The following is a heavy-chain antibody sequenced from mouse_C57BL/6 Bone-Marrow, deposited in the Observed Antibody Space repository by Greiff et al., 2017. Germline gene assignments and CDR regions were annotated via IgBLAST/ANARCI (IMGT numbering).Heavy chain of an antibody. D-gene: IGHD2-1*01. V-gene: IGHV1-61*01. Sequence: VQLQQPGAELVRPGSSVKLSCKASGYTFTSYWMDWVKQRPGEGLEWIGNINPSDSETHYNQKLKDKATLTVDKSSSTAYMQLSSLTSEDAAVDDCALWYFDAKDYWGQGTSVTVSS. CDR2: INPSDSET. CDR3: ALWYFDAKDY. CDR1: GYTFTSYW. J-gene: IGHJ4*01.